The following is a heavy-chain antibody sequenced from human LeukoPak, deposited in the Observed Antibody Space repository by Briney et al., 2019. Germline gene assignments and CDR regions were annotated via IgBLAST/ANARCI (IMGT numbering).Heavy chain of an antibody. D-gene: IGHD3-10*01. J-gene: IGHJ4*02. CDR2: IYYSGST. CDR1: GGSISSGGYY. Sequence: SETLSLTCTVSGGSISSGGYYWSWIRQHPGKGLEWIGYIYYSGSTYYNPSLKSRVTISVDTSKNQFSLKLSSVTAADTAVYYCAKAVVVRGYFDYRGQGTLVTVSS. V-gene: IGHV4-31*03. CDR3: AKAVVVRGYFDY.